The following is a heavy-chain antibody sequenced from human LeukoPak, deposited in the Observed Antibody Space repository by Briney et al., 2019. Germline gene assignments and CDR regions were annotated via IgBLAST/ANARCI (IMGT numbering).Heavy chain of an antibody. CDR2: IYYSGTT. Sequence: SETLSLTCTVSGGSITSRSYYWGWIRQPPGTGLEWLGSIYYSGTTYYNPSLESRVAISVDTSKNQFSLRLTSVTAADTAVYFCARQTGFWSGYQLYFDYWGQGSLVTVSS. CDR3: ARQTGFWSGYQLYFDY. V-gene: IGHV4-39*01. D-gene: IGHD3-3*01. J-gene: IGHJ4*02. CDR1: GGSITSRSYY.